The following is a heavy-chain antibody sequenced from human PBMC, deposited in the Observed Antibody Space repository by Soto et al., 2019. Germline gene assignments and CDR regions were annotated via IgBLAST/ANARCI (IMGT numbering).Heavy chain of an antibody. CDR3: AKEGGYCSSTSCYGRVYY. CDR2: ISGRGCST. V-gene: IGHV3-23*01. J-gene: IGHJ4*02. Sequence: EVQLLESGGGLVQPGGSLRLSCAASGFTFSSYAMSWVRQAPGKGLEWVSAISGRGCSTYYADSVKGRFTISRDNSKDTXXVQMNSLRAEDTAVYYCAKEGGYCSSTSCYGRVYYWGQGTLVTVSS. CDR1: GFTFSSYA. D-gene: IGHD2-2*03.